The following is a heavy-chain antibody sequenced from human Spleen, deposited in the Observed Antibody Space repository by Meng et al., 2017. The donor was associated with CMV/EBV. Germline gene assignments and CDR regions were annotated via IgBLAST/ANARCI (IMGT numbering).Heavy chain of an antibody. J-gene: IGHJ6*02. CDR1: FRSYS. CDR2: ISSSSSYI. Sequence: FRSYSMNWVRQAPGKRLEWVSSISSSSSYIYYADSVKGRFTISRDNAKNSLYLQMNSLRAEDTAVYYCASLYGSGSYKGYYYYGMDVWGQGTTVTVSS. CDR3: ASLYGSGSYKGYYYYGMDV. D-gene: IGHD3-10*01. V-gene: IGHV3-21*01.